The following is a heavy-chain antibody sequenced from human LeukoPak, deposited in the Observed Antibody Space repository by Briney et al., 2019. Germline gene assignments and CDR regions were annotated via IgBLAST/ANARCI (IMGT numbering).Heavy chain of an antibody. CDR3: ARGGNSGNAFDI. CDR1: GFTFDNFA. J-gene: IGHJ3*02. D-gene: IGHD4-23*01. Sequence: SLRLSCAASGFTFDNFAMHWVRQAPGKGLEWVSGITWNSRVKTYTPSVKGRFTISRDNAKNSLDLQMSSLRPEDTAVYYCARGGNSGNAFDIWGQGTMVTVSS. V-gene: IGHV3-9*01. CDR2: ITWNSRVK.